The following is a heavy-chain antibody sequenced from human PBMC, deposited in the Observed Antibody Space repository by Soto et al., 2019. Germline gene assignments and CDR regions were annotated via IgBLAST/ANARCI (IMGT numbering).Heavy chain of an antibody. CDR1: GDCISGYY. J-gene: IGHJ4*02. D-gene: IGHD3-10*01. CDR3: ARGSYYGSGATVVAY. V-gene: IGHV4-59*01. Sequence: SQTLSLTCPVSGDCISGYYSTWIRQPPGKGLEWIGYIYYSGTTSYNPSLNSRVTMSVDTSKNQFSLRVNSVTAADTAVYYCARGSYYGSGATVVAYWGQGNLVTGS. CDR2: IYYSGTT.